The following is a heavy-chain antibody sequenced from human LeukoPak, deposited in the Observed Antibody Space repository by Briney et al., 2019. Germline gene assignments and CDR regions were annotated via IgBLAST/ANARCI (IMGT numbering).Heavy chain of an antibody. V-gene: IGHV3-23*01. CDR3: AKGVYSSGWYGWFDY. CDR1: GFTFSSYA. D-gene: IGHD6-19*01. CDR2: ISGSGGST. J-gene: IGHJ4*02. Sequence: GGSLRLSCAASGFTFSSYAMSWVRQAPGKGLEWVSAISGSGGSTYYADSVKGRFTISRDNSKNTLYLQMNSLRAEDTAVYYCAKGVYSSGWYGWFDYWGQGTLVTVSS.